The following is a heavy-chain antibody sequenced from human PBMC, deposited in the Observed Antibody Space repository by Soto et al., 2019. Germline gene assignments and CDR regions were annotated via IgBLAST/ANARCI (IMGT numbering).Heavy chain of an antibody. CDR1: GYSFTNYA. J-gene: IGHJ6*02. CDR2: INIGNANT. V-gene: IGHV1-3*04. D-gene: IGHD3-10*01. CDR3: ARDLWGMDV. Sequence: QVQLVQSGADVKKPGASVKVSCKASGYSFTNYAIHWVRQAPGQSLEWMGWINIGNANTKYSQTFQGRVTITRDTPASTAYMELSSLRSEDTAIYYCARDLWGMDVWGQGTTVIVSS.